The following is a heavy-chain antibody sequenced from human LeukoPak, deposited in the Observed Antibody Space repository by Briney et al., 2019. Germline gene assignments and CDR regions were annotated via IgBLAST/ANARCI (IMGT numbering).Heavy chain of an antibody. CDR3: AKLPYHTKLEPGDYFDY. CDR2: IYSGGSI. Sequence: GGSLRLSCAIPTVTVSSMYMSWVRQAPGGGLEWVSIIYSGGSIYHADSVKGRFSISRDTFKNTLHLQMNSLRAEDTAVYYCAKLPYHTKLEPGDYFDYWGQGTLVTVSS. V-gene: IGHV3-66*04. D-gene: IGHD1-1*01. J-gene: IGHJ4*02. CDR1: TVTVSSMY.